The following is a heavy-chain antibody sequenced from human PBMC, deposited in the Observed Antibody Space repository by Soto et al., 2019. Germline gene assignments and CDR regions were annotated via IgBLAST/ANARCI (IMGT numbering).Heavy chain of an antibody. CDR3: ARHGGYSYGYPYYFDY. V-gene: IGHV4-39*01. J-gene: IGHJ4*02. Sequence: PSETLSLTCTVSGGSISSSSYYWGWIRQPPGKGLEWIGSIYYSGSTYYNPSLKSRVTISVDTSKNQFSLKLSSVTAADTAVYYCARHGGYSYGYPYYFDYWGQGTLVTVSS. CDR1: GGSISSSSYY. D-gene: IGHD5-18*01. CDR2: IYYSGST.